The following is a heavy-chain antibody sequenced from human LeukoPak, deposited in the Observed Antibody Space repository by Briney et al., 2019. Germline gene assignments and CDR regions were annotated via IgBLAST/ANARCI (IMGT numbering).Heavy chain of an antibody. J-gene: IGHJ5*02. Sequence: ASVKVSCKASGYTFTSYYMHWVRQAPGQGLEWMGIINPSGGSTSYAQKFQGRVTMTRDMSTSTVYMELSSLRSEDTAVYYCARKVATGWFDPWGQGTLVTVSS. CDR2: INPSGGST. CDR1: GYTFTSYY. V-gene: IGHV1-46*01. D-gene: IGHD5-12*01. CDR3: ARKVATGWFDP.